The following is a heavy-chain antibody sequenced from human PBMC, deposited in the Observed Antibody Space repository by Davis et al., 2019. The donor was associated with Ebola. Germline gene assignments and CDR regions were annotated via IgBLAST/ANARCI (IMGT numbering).Heavy chain of an antibody. J-gene: IGHJ4*02. Sequence: ASVKVSCKASGYTFTNYGISWVRQAPGQGLEWMGWISAYNGNTNYAQKFQGRVTMTTDTSTSKAYMELRRLRSDDTAVYYCARSAIAAYYFDYWGQGTLVTVSS. V-gene: IGHV1-18*01. CDR2: ISAYNGNT. D-gene: IGHD6-6*01. CDR3: ARSAIAAYYFDY. CDR1: GYTFTNYG.